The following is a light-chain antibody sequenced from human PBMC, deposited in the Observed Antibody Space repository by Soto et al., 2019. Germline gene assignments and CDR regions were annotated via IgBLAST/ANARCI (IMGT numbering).Light chain of an antibody. Sequence: EIVMTQSPATLSVSPGERATLSCRASQSVSSNLAWYQQKPGQAPRLLIYGASTRATGIPARFSGSGSGTEFTLTISSLLSEDFAAYYCQQFNNCAFGAGT. CDR3: QQFNNCA. CDR2: GAS. J-gene: IGKJ4*01. V-gene: IGKV3-15*01. CDR1: QSVSSN.